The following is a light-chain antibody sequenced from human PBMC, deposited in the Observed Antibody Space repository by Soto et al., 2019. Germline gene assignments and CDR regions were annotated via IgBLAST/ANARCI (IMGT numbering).Light chain of an antibody. J-gene: IGKJ1*01. CDR3: QQYGSSPGT. CDR1: QSIVANY. Sequence: EIALTQSPGTLSLSPGEGATLSCRASQSIVANYLAWYQQKPGQSPRLLIYGVSSRATGIPDRFSGSGSRTDFTLTINRLEPEDSAVYYCQQYGSSPGTFGQGTKVEIK. CDR2: GVS. V-gene: IGKV3-20*01.